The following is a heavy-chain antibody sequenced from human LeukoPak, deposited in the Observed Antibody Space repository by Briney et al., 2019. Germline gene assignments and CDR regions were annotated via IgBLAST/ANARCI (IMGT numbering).Heavy chain of an antibody. CDR1: GFTVSSSY. CDR3: ARQTGESTNFDN. V-gene: IGHV3-53*01. D-gene: IGHD2-2*01. Sequence: PGGSLRLSCAASGFTVSSSYISWVRQAPGKGLEWVSAIYSGGTTYYADSVGGRFTISRDNSKNTLYLLMNSLRAEDTAMYHCARQTGESTNFDNWGQGTLVTVSS. J-gene: IGHJ4*02. CDR2: IYSGGTT.